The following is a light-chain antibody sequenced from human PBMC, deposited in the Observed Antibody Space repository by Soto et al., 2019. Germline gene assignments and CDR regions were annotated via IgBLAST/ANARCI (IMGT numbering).Light chain of an antibody. CDR3: QSYDSSLSGHVV. Sequence: QSVLTQPPSVSGAPGQRVTISWTGSSSNLGSGFDVQWYQQLPGTAPKLLIYYNDNRPSGVPDRFSGSKSGTSASLAITGLQADDEADYYCQSYDSSLSGHVVFGGGTKLTDL. CDR2: YND. V-gene: IGLV1-40*01. J-gene: IGLJ2*01. CDR1: SSNLGSGFD.